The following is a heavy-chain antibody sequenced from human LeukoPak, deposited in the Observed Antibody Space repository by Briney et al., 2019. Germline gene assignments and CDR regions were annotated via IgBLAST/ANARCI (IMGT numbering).Heavy chain of an antibody. CDR3: ARVGMLVSYYYYYYMDV. CDR2: INHSGST. D-gene: IGHD2-8*01. CDR1: GGSFSGYY. V-gene: IGHV4-34*01. J-gene: IGHJ6*03. Sequence: PSETLSLTCAVYGGSFSGYYWSWVRQPPGKGLEWIGEINHSGSTNYNPSLKSRVTISVDTSKNQFSLKLSSVTAADTAVYYCARVGMLVSYYYYYYMDVWGKGTTVTVSS.